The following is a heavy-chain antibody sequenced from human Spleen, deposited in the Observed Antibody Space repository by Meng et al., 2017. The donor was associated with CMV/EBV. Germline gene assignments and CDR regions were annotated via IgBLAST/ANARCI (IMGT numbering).Heavy chain of an antibody. Sequence: GESLKISCAASGFTFSSYAMGWVRQAPGKGLEWVSTFSGSGVSTYYADSVKGRFTISRDTSKNTLYLQMNSLRTEDTAVYYCAKEGYSSSWPLGMDVWGQGTTVTVSS. J-gene: IGHJ6*02. V-gene: IGHV3-23*01. CDR3: AKEGYSSSWPLGMDV. CDR2: FSGSGVST. CDR1: GFTFSSYA. D-gene: IGHD6-13*01.